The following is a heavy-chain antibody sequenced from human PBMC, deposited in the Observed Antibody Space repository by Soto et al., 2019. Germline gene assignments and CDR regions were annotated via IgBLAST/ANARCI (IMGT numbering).Heavy chain of an antibody. J-gene: IGHJ6*03. CDR1: SGSISSSIYF. V-gene: IGHV4-39*01. Sequence: SETLSLTCTVSSGSISSSIYFWAWIRQPPGKGLEWIGNIYYSGSTYYNPSLKSRVTISVDTSKNQFSLKLSSVTAADTAVYFCARVLRDYPFYYYYMDVWGKGTTVTVSS. CDR3: ARVLRDYPFYYYYMDV. D-gene: IGHD3-10*01. CDR2: IYYSGST.